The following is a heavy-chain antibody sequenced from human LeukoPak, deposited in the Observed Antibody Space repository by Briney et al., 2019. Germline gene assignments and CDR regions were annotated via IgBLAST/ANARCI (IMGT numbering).Heavy chain of an antibody. CDR3: AEAARPALYYYGMDV. V-gene: IGHV4-4*02. Sequence: TSETLSLTCAVSGGSISSSNWWSWVRQPPGKGLEWIGEIYHSGSTNYNPSLKSRVTISVDKSKNQFSLKLSSATAADTAVYYCAEAARPALYYYGMDVWGQGTTVTVSS. D-gene: IGHD6-6*01. J-gene: IGHJ6*02. CDR1: GGSISSSNW. CDR2: IYHSGST.